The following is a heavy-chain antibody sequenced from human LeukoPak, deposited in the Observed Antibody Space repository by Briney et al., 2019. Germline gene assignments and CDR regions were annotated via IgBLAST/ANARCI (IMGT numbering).Heavy chain of an antibody. CDR1: GFTVSSNY. J-gene: IGHJ6*02. CDR3: ARDLSVTGDYYYYYGMDV. CDR2: IYSGGST. Sequence: GGSLRLSCAASGFTVSSNYMSWVRQAPGKGLEWVSVIYSGGSTYYADSVKGRFTISRHNSKNTLYLQMNSLRAEDTAVYYCARDLSVTGDYYYYYGMDVWGQGTTVTVSS. V-gene: IGHV3-53*04. D-gene: IGHD1-14*01.